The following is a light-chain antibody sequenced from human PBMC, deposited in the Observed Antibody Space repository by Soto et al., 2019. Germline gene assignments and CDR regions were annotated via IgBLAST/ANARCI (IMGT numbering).Light chain of an antibody. J-gene: IGKJ5*01. Sequence: DIQMNQSPSSLSASIGDRITITCRASQSISSHLYWFQQKPGQAPKLLIYAASSLPSGVPSRFSGSGSGTDFTLTISSLQPEDFATYYCQQSYSNSITFGQGTRLEIK. CDR1: QSISSH. CDR3: QQSYSNSIT. V-gene: IGKV1-39*01. CDR2: AAS.